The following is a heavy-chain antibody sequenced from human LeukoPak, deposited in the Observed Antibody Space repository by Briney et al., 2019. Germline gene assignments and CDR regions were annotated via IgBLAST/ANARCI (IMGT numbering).Heavy chain of an antibody. D-gene: IGHD3-10*01. CDR1: GLIFSTYG. J-gene: IGHJ4*02. CDR3: ANWGDFGSGSYINY. V-gene: IGHV3-30*02. Sequence: PGGSLRLSCTASGLIFSTYGMHWVRQAPGKGLEGVAFIRSDGSDKYYPDSVKGRFTISRDSYKNTLFLQINSLRAEDTAVYYCANWGDFGSGSYINYWGQGTLVTVSS. CDR2: IRSDGSDK.